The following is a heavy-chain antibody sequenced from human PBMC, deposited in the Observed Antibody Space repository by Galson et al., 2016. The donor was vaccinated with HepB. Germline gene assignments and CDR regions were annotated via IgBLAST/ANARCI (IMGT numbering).Heavy chain of an antibody. CDR3: ARQVYAGDVFDI. CDR1: GDSISSSGYY. J-gene: IGHJ3*02. V-gene: IGHV4-39*01. Sequence: SETLSLTCTVSGDSISSSGYYWGWIRQPPGKGLDWIGSTHYSGSTYYNPSLESRVTISVDTSKNHFSLNLTSVTAADTAVYFCARQVYAGDVFDIWGQGTVVIVSS. D-gene: IGHD3-16*01. CDR2: THYSGST.